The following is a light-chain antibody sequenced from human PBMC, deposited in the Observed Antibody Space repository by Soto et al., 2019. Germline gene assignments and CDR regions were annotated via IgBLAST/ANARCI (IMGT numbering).Light chain of an antibody. CDR1: QSLLDSDDGNIY. CDR2: TLS. V-gene: IGKV2-40*01. J-gene: IGKJ1*01. CDR3: QQYSIWRT. Sequence: QPSISCRSSQSLLDSDDGNIYLDWYLQKPGQSPQLLIYTLSYRASGVPDRFSGSGSGTEFTLTISSMQAEDFAVYYCQQYSIWRTFGQGTKVDIK.